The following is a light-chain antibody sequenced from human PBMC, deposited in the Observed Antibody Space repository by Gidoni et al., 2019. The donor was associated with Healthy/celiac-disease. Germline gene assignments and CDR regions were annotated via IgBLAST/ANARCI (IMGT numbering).Light chain of an antibody. J-gene: IGLJ2*01. V-gene: IGLV3-1*01. CDR3: QAWDSSTVV. CDR2: QDS. Sequence: SYELPQPPSVSVSPGQTASFTCSGDKLGDKYACWYQQKPGQSPVLVIYQDSKRPSGIPERFSGSNSGNTATLTISGTQAMDEADYYCQAWDSSTVVFGGGTKLTVL. CDR1: KLGDKY.